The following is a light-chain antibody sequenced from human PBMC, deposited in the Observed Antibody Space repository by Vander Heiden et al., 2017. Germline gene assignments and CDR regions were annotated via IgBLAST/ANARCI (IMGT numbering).Light chain of an antibody. CDR2: CAS. J-gene: IGKJ1*01. CDR1: QSVLSSSNNKNY. CDR3: QQYYSTPPT. V-gene: IGKV4-1*01. Sequence: DIVITQSPHSLPVSLGERATINCKSSQSVLSSSNNKNYLAWYQQKPGQPPKLLIYCASTRESGVPDRFSGSGSGTDFTLTISSLQAEDVAVYYCQQYYSTPPTFGQGTKVEIK.